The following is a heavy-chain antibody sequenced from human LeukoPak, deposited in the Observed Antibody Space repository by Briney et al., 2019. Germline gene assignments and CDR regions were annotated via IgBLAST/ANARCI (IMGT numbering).Heavy chain of an antibody. V-gene: IGHV4-34*01. CDR3: ARTAIYYYGSGSYYRGLYYFDY. CDR2: INHSGST. Sequence: PSETLSLTCAVYGGSFSSYYWTWIRQPPGKGLEWIGEINHSGSTNYNPSLKSRVTISVDTSKNQFSLKLSSVTAADTAVYYCARTAIYYYGSGSYYRGLYYFDYWGQGTLVTVSS. J-gene: IGHJ4*02. D-gene: IGHD3-10*01. CDR1: GGSFSSYY.